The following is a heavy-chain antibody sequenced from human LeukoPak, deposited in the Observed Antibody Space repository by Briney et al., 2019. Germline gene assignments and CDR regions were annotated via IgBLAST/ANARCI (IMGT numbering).Heavy chain of an antibody. CDR1: GGPIGRFY. V-gene: IGHV4-59*08. J-gene: IGHJ4*02. D-gene: IGHD6-19*01. Sequence: SETLSLTCTVSGGPIGRFYWSWLRQPPGKGLEWIGDIYYSGITNQRPSLKSRVTISVDTSKNQFSLKLNSVTAADTAVYYCVRHGSGGWYYFDSWGQGTLVTVSS. CDR2: IYYSGIT. CDR3: VRHGSGGWYYFDS.